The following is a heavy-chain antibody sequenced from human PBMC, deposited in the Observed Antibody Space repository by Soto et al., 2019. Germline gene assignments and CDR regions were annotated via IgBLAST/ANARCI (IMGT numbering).Heavy chain of an antibody. J-gene: IGHJ4*01. Sequence: SETLSLTCTVSGGSISSYYWSWIRQPPGKGLEWIGYIYYSGSTNYNPSLKSRVTISVDTSKNQFSLKLSSVTAADTAVYYCARSTGGSCYEHWGHRTRVTVPS. CDR3: ARSTGGSCYEH. V-gene: IGHV4-59*01. CDR2: IYYSGST. CDR1: GGSISSYY. D-gene: IGHD2-15*01.